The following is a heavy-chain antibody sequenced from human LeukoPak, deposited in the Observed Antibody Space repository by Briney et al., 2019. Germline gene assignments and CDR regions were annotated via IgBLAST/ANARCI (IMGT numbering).Heavy chain of an antibody. CDR1: GGSISSYY. Sequence: SETLSLTCTASGGSISSYYWSWIRQPPGKGLEWIGYIYYSGSTNYNPSLKSRVTISVDTSKNQFSLKLSSVTAADTAVYYCARVLAVADTYYFDYWGQGTLVTVSS. CDR3: ARVLAVADTYYFDY. J-gene: IGHJ4*02. D-gene: IGHD6-19*01. CDR2: IYYSGST. V-gene: IGHV4-59*01.